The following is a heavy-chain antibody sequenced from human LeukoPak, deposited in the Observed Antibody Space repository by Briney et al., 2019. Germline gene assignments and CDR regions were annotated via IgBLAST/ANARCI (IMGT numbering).Heavy chain of an antibody. CDR1: GYTFTSYY. CDR2: INPNSGGT. V-gene: IGHV1-2*02. J-gene: IGHJ4*02. Sequence: ASVKVSCEASGYTFTSYYMHWVRQAPGQGLEWMGWINPNSGGTNYAQKFQGRVTMTRDTSISTAYMELSRLRSDDTAVYYCASERPQLTEAVAGPCLVDWGQGTLVTVSS. D-gene: IGHD6-19*01. CDR3: ASERPQLTEAVAGPCLVD.